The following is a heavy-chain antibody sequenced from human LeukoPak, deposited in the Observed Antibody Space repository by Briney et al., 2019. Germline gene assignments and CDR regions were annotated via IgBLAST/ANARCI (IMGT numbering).Heavy chain of an antibody. CDR2: INPNSGGT. V-gene: IGHV1-2*02. CDR1: GYTFTGYY. Sequence: ASVKVSCKASGYTFTGYYMHWVRQAPGQGLEWMGWINPNSGGTNYAQKFQGRVTMTRDTSINTAYMELSRLRSDDTAVYYCASAVTKVWAFDIWGQGTMVTVSS. J-gene: IGHJ3*02. D-gene: IGHD4-17*01. CDR3: ASAVTKVWAFDI.